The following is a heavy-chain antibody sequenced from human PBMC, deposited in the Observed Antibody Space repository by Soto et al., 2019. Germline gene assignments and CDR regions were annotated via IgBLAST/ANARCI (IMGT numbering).Heavy chain of an antibody. D-gene: IGHD3-9*01. CDR1: GFTFSSYA. CDR2: ISGSGGST. CDR3: AKPLRGAYYILTGYLQ. V-gene: IGHV3-23*01. Sequence: EVQLLESGGGLVQPGGSLRLSCAASGFTFSSYAMSWVRQAPGKGLEWVSAISGSGGSTYYADSVKGRFTISRDNSKNTLYLQMNSLRAEDPAVYYCAKPLRGAYYILTGYLQWGQGTLVTVSS. J-gene: IGHJ4*02.